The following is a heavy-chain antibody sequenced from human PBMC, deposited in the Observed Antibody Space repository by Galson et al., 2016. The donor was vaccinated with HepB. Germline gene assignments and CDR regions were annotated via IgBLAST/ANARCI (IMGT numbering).Heavy chain of an antibody. J-gene: IGHJ4*02. D-gene: IGHD1-26*01. V-gene: IGHV3-21*01. CDR2: ISRSSTYI. CDR1: GFTFSDYS. CDR3: AKDWVGATLFDY. Sequence: SLRLSCAASGFTFSDYSMNWVRQAPGKGLEWVSSISRSSTYIYYADSVKGRFTIPRDNAKNSLYLQMKSLRAEDTAVYYCAKDWVGATLFDYWGQGTLVTVSS.